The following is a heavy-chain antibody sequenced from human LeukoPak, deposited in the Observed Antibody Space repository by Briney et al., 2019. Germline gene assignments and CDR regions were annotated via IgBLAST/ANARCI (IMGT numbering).Heavy chain of an antibody. J-gene: IGHJ4*02. Sequence: GGSLRLSCAASGFTFSTYSMNWVRQAPGKGLEWVSYISSGSSTIYYADSVKGRFTISRDNAKNPLYLQMNSLRAEDTAVYYCANSAGGSGYYRPLDYWGQGTLVTVSS. CDR2: ISSGSSTI. CDR1: GFTFSTYS. V-gene: IGHV3-48*01. D-gene: IGHD3-22*01. CDR3: ANSAGGSGYYRPLDY.